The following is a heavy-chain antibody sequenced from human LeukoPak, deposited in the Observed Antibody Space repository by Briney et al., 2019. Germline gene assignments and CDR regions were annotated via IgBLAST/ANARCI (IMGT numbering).Heavy chain of an antibody. D-gene: IGHD6-6*01. CDR2: ITSRSSYK. Sequence: GGSLRLSCEASGFTFSTYSMNWVRQAPGKGLEWVSSITSRSSYKYYADSAKGRFTISRDDAKNSLYLQMNSLRAEDTAVYYCARDGLSSSFDYWGQGTLVTVSS. CDR3: ARDGLSSSFDY. V-gene: IGHV3-21*01. J-gene: IGHJ4*02. CDR1: GFTFSTYS.